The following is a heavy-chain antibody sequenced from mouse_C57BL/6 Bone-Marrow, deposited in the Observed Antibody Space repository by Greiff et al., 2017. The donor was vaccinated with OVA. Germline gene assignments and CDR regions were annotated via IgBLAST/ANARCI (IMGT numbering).Heavy chain of an antibody. Sequence: VQLQQSGAELARPGASVKLSCKASGYTFTSYGISWVKQRTGQGLEWIGEIYPRSGNTYYNEKFKGQATLTAEKSSSTAYMELSSLTSEDSAVYFCARGATMVTTEGDYWGQGTTLTVSS. J-gene: IGHJ2*01. CDR1: GYTFTSYG. V-gene: IGHV1-81*01. D-gene: IGHD2-2*01. CDR2: IYPRSGNT. CDR3: ARGATMVTTEGDY.